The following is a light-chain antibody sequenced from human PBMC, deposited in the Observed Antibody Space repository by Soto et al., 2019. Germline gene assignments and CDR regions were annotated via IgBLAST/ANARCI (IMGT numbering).Light chain of an antibody. CDR3: QQYDNLPRP. CDR1: QDISNY. CDR2: DAS. V-gene: IGKV1-33*01. Sequence: DIQMTQSPSSLSASVGDRVTITCQASQDISNYLNWYQQKPGKAPKLLIYDASNLETGVPSRFSGSGSGTDFTFTISSLQPEDIATYYCQQYDNLPRPFGQGTKVEIK. J-gene: IGKJ1*01.